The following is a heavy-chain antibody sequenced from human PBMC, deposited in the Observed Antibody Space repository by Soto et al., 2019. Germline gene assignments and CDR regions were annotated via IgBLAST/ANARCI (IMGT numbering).Heavy chain of an antibody. Sequence: SETLSLTCTVSGGSISSYYWSWIRQPPGKGLEWIGYIYYSGSTNYNPSLKSRVTISVDTSKNQFSLKLSSVTAADTAVYYCARGPKDVDIVATSLNIYYYYMDVWGKGTTVTVSS. D-gene: IGHD5-12*01. CDR1: GGSISSYY. V-gene: IGHV4-59*08. CDR2: IYYSGST. CDR3: ARGPKDVDIVATSLNIYYYYMDV. J-gene: IGHJ6*03.